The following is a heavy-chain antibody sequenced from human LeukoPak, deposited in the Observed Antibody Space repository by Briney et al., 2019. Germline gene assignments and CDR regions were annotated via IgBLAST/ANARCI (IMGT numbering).Heavy chain of an antibody. CDR3: ARGGITMIYGYFDY. CDR1: GGSFSGYY. J-gene: IGHJ4*02. CDR2: INHSGST. Sequence: PSETLSLTRAVYGGSFSGYYWSWIRQPPGKGLEWLGEINHSGSTNYNPSLKSRVTISVDTSKNQFSLKLSSVTAADTAVYYCARGGITMIYGYFDYWGQGTLVTVSS. V-gene: IGHV4-34*01. D-gene: IGHD3-22*01.